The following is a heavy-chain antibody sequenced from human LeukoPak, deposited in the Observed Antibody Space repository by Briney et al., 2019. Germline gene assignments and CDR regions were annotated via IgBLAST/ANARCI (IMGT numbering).Heavy chain of an antibody. CDR2: IYYDGSS. CDR1: GASVSSGSYY. J-gene: IGHJ4*02. CDR3: ARRGPESSGYYFDD. Sequence: MASETLSLTCNVSGASVSSGSYYWSWIRQPPGKGLEWIGSIYYDGSSYYNPSLKSRVTISVDTSKSQFSLKLSSVTAADTAVYYCARRGPESSGYYFDDWGQGTLVTVSS. D-gene: IGHD3-22*01. V-gene: IGHV4-39*01.